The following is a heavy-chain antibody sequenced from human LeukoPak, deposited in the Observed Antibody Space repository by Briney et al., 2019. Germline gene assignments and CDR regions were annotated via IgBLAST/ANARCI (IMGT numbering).Heavy chain of an antibody. CDR1: GFTFSSYG. J-gene: IGHJ4*02. Sequence: PGGSLRLSCAASGFTFSSYGMHWVRQAPGKGLEWVSVISSDGSNNYYADSVRGRFTISRDNSKNTLYLQMNSLRAEDTAVYYCAKDCPPTGSRGSFDFWSQGTLVTVSS. D-gene: IGHD3-10*01. CDR2: ISSDGSNN. V-gene: IGHV3-30*18. CDR3: AKDCPPTGSRGSFDF.